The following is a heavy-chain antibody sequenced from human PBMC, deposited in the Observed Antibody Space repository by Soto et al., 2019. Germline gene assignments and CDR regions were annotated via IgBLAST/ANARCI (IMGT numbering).Heavy chain of an antibody. V-gene: IGHV4-31*03. J-gene: IGHJ5*02. CDR1: GGSISSGGYY. Sequence: PSETLSLTCTVSGGSISSGGYYWSWIRQHPGKGLEWIGYIYYSGSTYYNPSLKSRVTISVDTSKNQFSLKLSSVTAADTAVYYCARRKSGTEFWSGYYNPRTNWFDPWGQGTLVTVSS. CDR3: ARRKSGTEFWSGYYNPRTNWFDP. D-gene: IGHD3-3*01. CDR2: IYYSGST.